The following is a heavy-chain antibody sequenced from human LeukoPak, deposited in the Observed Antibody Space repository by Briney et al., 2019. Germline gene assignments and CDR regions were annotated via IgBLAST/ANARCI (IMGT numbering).Heavy chain of an antibody. D-gene: IGHD2-21*02. CDR3: ARNYCGGDCYTPDY. CDR2: MNPNSGNT. J-gene: IGHJ4*02. CDR1: GYTFTSYD. Sequence: ASVKVSCKASGYTFTSYDINWVRQATGQGLEWMGWMNPNSGNTGYAQKFQGRVTMTRNTSISTAYMELSSLRSEDTAVYYCARNYCGGDCYTPDYWGQGTLVTVSS. V-gene: IGHV1-8*01.